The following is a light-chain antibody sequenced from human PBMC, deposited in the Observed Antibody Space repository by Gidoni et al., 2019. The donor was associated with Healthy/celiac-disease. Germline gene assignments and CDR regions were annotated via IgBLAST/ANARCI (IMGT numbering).Light chain of an antibody. V-gene: IGKV1-39*01. J-gene: IGKJ2*01. Sequence: QRSQCPSSLSASVGDRVTITCRASQSMSSYLNWYQQKPGQAPKLLIYAASSLQSGVPSRFSGSGSGTDFTLTISSLQPEDFATYYCQQSYSTPVTFGQGTKLEIK. CDR1: QSMSSY. CDR2: AAS. CDR3: QQSYSTPVT.